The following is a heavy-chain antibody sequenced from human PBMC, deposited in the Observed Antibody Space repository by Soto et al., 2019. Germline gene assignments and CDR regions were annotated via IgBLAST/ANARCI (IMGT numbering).Heavy chain of an antibody. CDR2: IIGGNGDT. Sequence: ASVKDSCKASGYIFNNYDMHWVRQAPGQRLEWMGRIIGGNGDTKYSQKFQDRVTFTRDTSASTAYMDLSSLTSEDTAVYYCARNQKGPYTGMDVWGQGTTVTVSS. V-gene: IGHV1-3*01. CDR3: ARNQKGPYTGMDV. CDR1: GYIFNNYD. J-gene: IGHJ6*02. D-gene: IGHD5-18*01.